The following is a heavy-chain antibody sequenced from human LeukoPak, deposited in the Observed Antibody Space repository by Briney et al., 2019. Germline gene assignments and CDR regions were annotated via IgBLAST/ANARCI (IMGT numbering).Heavy chain of an antibody. CDR3: ARDNWNYGSSMDV. Sequence: PSETLSLTCTVSGGSISSGDYYWSWIRQPPGKGLEWIGHIYYSGSTYYNPSLKSRVTISVDTSKNQFSLKLSSVTAADTAVYYCARDNWNYGSSMDVWGQGTTVTVSS. CDR1: GGSISSGDYY. V-gene: IGHV4-30-4*02. D-gene: IGHD1-7*01. CDR2: IYYSGST. J-gene: IGHJ6*02.